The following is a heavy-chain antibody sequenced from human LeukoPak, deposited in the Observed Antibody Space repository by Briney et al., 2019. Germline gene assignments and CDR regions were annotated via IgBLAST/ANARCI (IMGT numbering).Heavy chain of an antibody. J-gene: IGHJ4*02. D-gene: IGHD2-8*01. Sequence: GGSLRLSCAASGFTVSSNYMSWVRQAPGKGLEWVSVIYSGGSTYYADSVKGRFTISRDNSKNTLYLQMNSLRAEDTAVYYCAKDLYSTRYYFDYWGQGTLVTVSS. V-gene: IGHV3-53*05. CDR3: AKDLYSTRYYFDY. CDR1: GFTVSSNY. CDR2: IYSGGST.